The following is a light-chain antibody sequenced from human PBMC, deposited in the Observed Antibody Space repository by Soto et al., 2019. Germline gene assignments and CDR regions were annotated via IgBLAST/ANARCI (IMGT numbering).Light chain of an antibody. CDR3: QQFSSYPLS. CDR1: QTARNNY. V-gene: IGKV3-20*01. J-gene: IGKJ4*01. Sequence: TLSFSPGERATLSCRAIQTARNNYLAWYQQKPGQAPRLLIYDASSRATGIPDRFSGGGSVTDFSLTISGLEPEDFAVYYCQQFSSYPLSFGGGTKVDIK. CDR2: DAS.